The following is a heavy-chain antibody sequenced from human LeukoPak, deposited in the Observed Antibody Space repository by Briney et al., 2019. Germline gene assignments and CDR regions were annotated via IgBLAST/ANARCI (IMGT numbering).Heavy chain of an antibody. V-gene: IGHV1-8*01. CDR2: MNPNSGNT. D-gene: IGHD3-22*01. J-gene: IGHJ1*01. CDR1: GYTFTSYD. Sequence: GASVKVSCKASGYTFTSYDINWVRQATGQGLEWMGWMNPNSGNTGYAQKFQGRVTMTRDTSISAAYMELSSLRSEDTAVYYCARGYYDSSGYTDFQNWGQGTLVTVSS. CDR3: ARGYYDSSGYTDFQN.